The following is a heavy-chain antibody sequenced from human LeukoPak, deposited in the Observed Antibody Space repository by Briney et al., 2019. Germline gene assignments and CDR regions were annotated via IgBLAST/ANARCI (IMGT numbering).Heavy chain of an antibody. D-gene: IGHD3-9*01. J-gene: IGHJ6*03. V-gene: IGHV1-8*02. CDR2: MNPNSGNT. CDR1: GYTFTSYG. CDR3: ASRKLRYFDWSPYYYYMDV. Sequence: GASVKVSCKASGYTFTSYGISWVRQATGQGLEWMGWMNPNSGNTGYAQKFQGRVTMTRNTSISTAYMELSSLRSEDTAVYYCASRKLRYFDWSPYYYYMDVWGKGTTVTVSS.